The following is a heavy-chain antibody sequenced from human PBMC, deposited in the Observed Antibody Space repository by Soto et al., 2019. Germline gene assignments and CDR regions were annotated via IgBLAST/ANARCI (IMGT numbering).Heavy chain of an antibody. J-gene: IGHJ5*02. Sequence: QVQLQESGPGLVKPSQTLTLTCTVSGGSISSGDYYWSWIRQPPGKGLEWIGYIYYSGSTYYNPSLKSRVTISVDTSKNQMSLKLSSATAADTAVYFCARVSSVVSRFYSRFDPWGQGTLVTVSS. CDR2: IYYSGST. V-gene: IGHV4-30-4*01. CDR3: ARVSSVVSRFYSRFDP. CDR1: GGSISSGDYY. D-gene: IGHD3-3*01.